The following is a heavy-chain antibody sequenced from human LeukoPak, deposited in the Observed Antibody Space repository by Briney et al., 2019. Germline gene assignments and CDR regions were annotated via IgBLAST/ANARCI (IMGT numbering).Heavy chain of an antibody. Sequence: GGSLRLSCAASGFTFSNYWMSWVRQAPGKGLEWVAHIKPDGSEKNYVDSVRGRFTLFRDDAKNSVYLQMNSLRVDDTAVYYCARDSGSGGPWGQGTLVTVSS. V-gene: IGHV3-7*01. D-gene: IGHD6-19*01. J-gene: IGHJ5*02. CDR2: IKPDGSEK. CDR3: ARDSGSGGP. CDR1: GFTFSNYW.